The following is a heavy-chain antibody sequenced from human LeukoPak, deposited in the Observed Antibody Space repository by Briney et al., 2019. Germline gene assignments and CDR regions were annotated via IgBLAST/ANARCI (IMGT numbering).Heavy chain of an antibody. CDR3: AKDTGGKTVTSAFDI. J-gene: IGHJ3*02. CDR1: GFRIRSNS. D-gene: IGHD4-17*01. CDR2: ISWNSGSI. Sequence: GGSLRLSCVVSGFRIRSNSMSWVRQAPGKGLEWVSGISWNSGSIGYADSVKGRFTISRDNAKNSLYLQMNSLRAEDTALYYCAKDTGGKTVTSAFDIWGQGTMVTVSS. V-gene: IGHV3-9*01.